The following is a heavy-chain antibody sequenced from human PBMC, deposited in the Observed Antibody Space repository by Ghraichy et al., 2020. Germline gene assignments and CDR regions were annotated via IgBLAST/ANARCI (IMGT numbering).Heavy chain of an antibody. Sequence: SETLSLTCTVSGDSIRSYYWSWIRQPPGKGLEWIGYIYYSGSTNYNPSLKSRVTISVDTSKSQFSLKLSSVTAADTAVYYCARGGGSSHLGYYYMDVWGKGTTVTVSS. J-gene: IGHJ6*03. CDR1: GDSIRSYY. V-gene: IGHV4-59*01. CDR3: ARGGGSSHLGYYYMDV. D-gene: IGHD6-6*01. CDR2: IYYSGST.